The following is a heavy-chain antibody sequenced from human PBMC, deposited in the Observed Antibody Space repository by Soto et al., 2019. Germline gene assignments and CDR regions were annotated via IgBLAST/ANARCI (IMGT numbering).Heavy chain of an antibody. D-gene: IGHD6-19*01. Sequence: PGGSLRLSCAASGFTFSGSAMHWVRQASGKGLEWVGRIRSKANSYATAYAASVKGRFTISRDDSKNTAYLQMNSLKTEDTAVYYCTSPQWLVLYYYGMDVWGQGTTVTVSS. CDR2: IRSKANSYAT. CDR3: TSPQWLVLYYYGMDV. CDR1: GFTFSGSA. V-gene: IGHV3-73*01. J-gene: IGHJ6*02.